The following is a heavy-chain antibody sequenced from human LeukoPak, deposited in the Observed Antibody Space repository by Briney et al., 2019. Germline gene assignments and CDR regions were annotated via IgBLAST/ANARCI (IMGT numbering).Heavy chain of an antibody. V-gene: IGHV4-61*02. CDR3: AGDFWSGYSNAFDI. CDR2: IYTSGST. J-gene: IGHJ3*02. D-gene: IGHD3-3*01. Sequence: SETLSLTCTVSGGSISSGSYYWSWIRQPAGKGLEWIGRIYTSGSTNYNPSLKSRVTISVDTSKNQFSLKLSSVTAADTAVYYCAGDFWSGYSNAFDIWGQGTMVTVSS. CDR1: GGSISSGSYY.